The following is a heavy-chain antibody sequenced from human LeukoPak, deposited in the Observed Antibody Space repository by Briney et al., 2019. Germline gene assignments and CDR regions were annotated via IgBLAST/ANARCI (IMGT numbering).Heavy chain of an antibody. J-gene: IGHJ4*02. CDR2: ISSSGSTI. Sequence: GGSLRLSCAASGFTFSSYEMNWVRQAPGKGLEWVSYISSSGSTIYYADSVKGRFTTSRDNAKNSLYLQMNSLRAEDTAVYYCARDGEGYYDSSGNYDYWGQGTLVTVSS. CDR3: ARDGEGYYDSSGNYDY. D-gene: IGHD3-22*01. V-gene: IGHV3-48*03. CDR1: GFTFSSYE.